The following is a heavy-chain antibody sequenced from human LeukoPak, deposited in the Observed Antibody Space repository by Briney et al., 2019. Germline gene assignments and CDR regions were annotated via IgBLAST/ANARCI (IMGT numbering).Heavy chain of an antibody. CDR3: AKGRGDGYNYYFDY. J-gene: IGHJ4*02. CDR1: GFTFDDYA. D-gene: IGHD5-24*01. Sequence: PGRSLRPSCAASGFTFDDYAMHWVRQAPGKGLEWVSGISWNSGSIGYADSVKGRFTISRDDAKNSLYLQMNSLRAEDTALYYCAKGRGDGYNYYFDYWGQGTLVTVSS. V-gene: IGHV3-9*01. CDR2: ISWNSGSI.